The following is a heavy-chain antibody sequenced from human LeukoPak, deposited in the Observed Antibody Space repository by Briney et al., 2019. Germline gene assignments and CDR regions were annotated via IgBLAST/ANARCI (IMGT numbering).Heavy chain of an antibody. CDR3: AKDRVSKRSYGDYQNDY. CDR2: ISGSGTSA. Sequence: PGGSLRLSCAASGFTFSTYAMSWVRQAPGKGLEWVSAISGSGTSAYYADSVKGRFTISRDSSKNTLHLQMNSLRAEDTAVYFCAKDRVSKRSYGDYQNDYWGQGTLVTVSS. J-gene: IGHJ4*02. D-gene: IGHD4-17*01. V-gene: IGHV3-23*01. CDR1: GFTFSTYA.